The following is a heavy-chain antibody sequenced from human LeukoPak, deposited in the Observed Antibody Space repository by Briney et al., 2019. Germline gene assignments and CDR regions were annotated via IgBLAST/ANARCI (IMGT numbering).Heavy chain of an antibody. CDR3: ARGTELYYYDSSGQRDAFDI. Sequence: SVKVSCKASGGTFSSYAISWVRQAPGQGLEWMGGIIPIFGTANYAQKFQGRVTITADESTSTAYMELSSLRSEDTAVYYCARGTELYYYDSSGQRDAFDIWGQGTMVTVSS. J-gene: IGHJ3*02. CDR2: IIPIFGTA. V-gene: IGHV1-69*13. CDR1: GGTFSSYA. D-gene: IGHD3-22*01.